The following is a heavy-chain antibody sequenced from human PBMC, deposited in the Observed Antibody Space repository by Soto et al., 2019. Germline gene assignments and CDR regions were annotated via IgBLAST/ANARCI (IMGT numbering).Heavy chain of an antibody. V-gene: IGHV4-4*02. CDR3: ARARKTYWSPYYYDSSGYYYAGFDP. CDR2: IYHSGST. J-gene: IGHJ5*02. CDR1: GGSISSSNW. Sequence: LETLSLTCAVSGGSISSSNWWSWVRQPPGKGLEWIGEIYHSGSTNYNPSLKSRVTISVDKSKNQFSLKLSSVTAADTAVYYCARARKTYWSPYYYDSSGYYYAGFDPWGQGTLVTVSS. D-gene: IGHD3-22*01.